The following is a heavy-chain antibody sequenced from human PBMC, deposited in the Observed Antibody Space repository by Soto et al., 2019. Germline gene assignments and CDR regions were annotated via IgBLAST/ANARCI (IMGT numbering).Heavy chain of an antibody. CDR3: ARVPDY. J-gene: IGHJ4*02. D-gene: IGHD2-2*01. CDR1: GYTFTSYG. Sequence: ASVKVSCKASGYTFTSYGISWVRQAPGQGLEWMGWISGYNGKTNYAQKVQDRVTMTTDTSTSTVYLELRSLRFDDTAVYYCARVPDYWGQGILVTVSS. CDR2: ISGYNGKT. V-gene: IGHV1-18*01.